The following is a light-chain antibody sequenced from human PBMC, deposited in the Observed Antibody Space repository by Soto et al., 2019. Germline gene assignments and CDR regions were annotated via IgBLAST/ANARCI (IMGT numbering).Light chain of an antibody. V-gene: IGKV1-8*01. J-gene: IGKJ2*01. CDR3: QQYYSYPPT. CDR1: QGISSY. Sequence: AIRMTQSPSSFSASTGDRVTITCRASQGISSYLAWYQQKPGKAPKLLIYAASTLQSGVPSRFSGSRSGTDFTRTISCLQSEDFATYYCQQYYSYPPTFGQGTKLEIK. CDR2: AAS.